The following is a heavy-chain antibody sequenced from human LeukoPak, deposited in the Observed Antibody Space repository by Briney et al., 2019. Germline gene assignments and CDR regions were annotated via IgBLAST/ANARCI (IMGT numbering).Heavy chain of an antibody. CDR3: AKEPYDSSGYYYEYYYGMDV. CDR2: ISGSGGST. Sequence: GGSLRLSCAASGFTFSSYAMSWVRQAPGKGLEWVSAISGSGGSTYYADSVKGRFTISRDNSKNTLYLQVNSLRAEDTAVYYCAKEPYDSSGYYYEYYYGMDVWGQGTTVTVSS. V-gene: IGHV3-23*01. CDR1: GFTFSSYA. D-gene: IGHD3-22*01. J-gene: IGHJ6*02.